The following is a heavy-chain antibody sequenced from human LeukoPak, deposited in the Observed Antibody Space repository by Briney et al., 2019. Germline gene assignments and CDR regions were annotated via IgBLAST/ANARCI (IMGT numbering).Heavy chain of an antibody. V-gene: IGHV3-53*01. CDR1: GFTVSSNY. CDR3: ARAVYYYGSGSYSH. Sequence: GGSLRLSCAASGFTVSSNYMSWVRQAPGKGLEWVSVIYSGGSTYYADSVKGRFTISRDNAKNSLYLQMNSLRAEDTAVYYCARAVYYYGSGSYSHWGQGTLVTVSS. D-gene: IGHD3-10*01. CDR2: IYSGGST. J-gene: IGHJ4*02.